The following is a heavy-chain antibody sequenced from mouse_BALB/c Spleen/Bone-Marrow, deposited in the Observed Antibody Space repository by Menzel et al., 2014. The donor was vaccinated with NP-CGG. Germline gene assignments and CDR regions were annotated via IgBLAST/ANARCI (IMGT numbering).Heavy chain of an antibody. CDR1: GYSFTGYF. V-gene: IGHV1-37*01. CDR3: GSRGNYDEGRY. J-gene: IGHJ4*01. Sequence: EAQLQQSGPELVKPGASVKISCKASGYSFTGYFMNWVKQSHGKSLEWIGRINPYNGDTFYNQKFKGKATLTVDKSSSTSHMELLILTSEDSAIYYCGSRGNYDEGRYWGQGTSVTVSS. D-gene: IGHD2-1*01. CDR2: INPYNGDT.